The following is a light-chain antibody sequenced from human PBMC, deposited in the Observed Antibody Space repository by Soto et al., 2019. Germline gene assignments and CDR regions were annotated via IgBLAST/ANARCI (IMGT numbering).Light chain of an antibody. J-gene: IGLJ2*01. CDR1: RSDIGAYNF. CDR3: TSWTTSTTMI. CDR2: DVN. Sequence: QSVLTQPASVSGSPGQSITISCTGTRSDIGAYNFVSWYQQHPGEDPKLILYDVNVRPSGVSNRFSGSKSGNTASLTISGLQAEDEADYYCTSWTTSTTMIFGGGTKHPVL. V-gene: IGLV2-14*03.